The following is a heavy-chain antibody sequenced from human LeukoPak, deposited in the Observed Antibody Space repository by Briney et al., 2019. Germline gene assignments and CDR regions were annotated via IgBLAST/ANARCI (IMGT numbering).Heavy chain of an antibody. V-gene: IGHV4-59*08. CDR1: GGSISSYY. D-gene: IGHD3-16*01. CDR3: ARLAFGDGMDV. Sequence: PSETLSLTCTVSGGSISSYYWSWIRQPPGKGLEWIGYIYYSGSTNYNPSLKSRVTISVDTSKNQFSLKLSSVTAADTAVYYCARLAFGDGMDVWGQGTTVTVSS. J-gene: IGHJ6*02. CDR2: IYYSGST.